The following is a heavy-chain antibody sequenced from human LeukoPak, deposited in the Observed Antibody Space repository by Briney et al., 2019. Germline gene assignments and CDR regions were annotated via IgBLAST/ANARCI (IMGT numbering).Heavy chain of an antibody. Sequence: SETLSLTCTVSGGSISSENYYWTWIRQPPGKGLEWIGYISHTGGTYYNSSLLSRVTISVDRSKNQFFLKLNSMTAADTAVYYCAGHVSAAAGGRWGQGTLVTVSS. D-gene: IGHD6-13*01. J-gene: IGHJ4*02. V-gene: IGHV4-30-2*01. CDR3: AGHVSAAAGGR. CDR2: ISHTGGT. CDR1: GGSISSENYY.